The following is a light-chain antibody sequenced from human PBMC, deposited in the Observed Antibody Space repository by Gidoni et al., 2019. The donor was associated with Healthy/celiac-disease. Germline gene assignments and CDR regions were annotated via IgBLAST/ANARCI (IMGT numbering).Light chain of an antibody. CDR2: EGS. Sequence: QSALTQPASVSGSPGQSITISCTGTSSGVGSYNLVSWYQQHPGKAPKLMIYEGSKRPSGVSNRFSGSKSGNTASLTISGLQAEDEADYYCCSYAGVGVFGGGTKLTVL. V-gene: IGLV2-23*01. CDR1: SSGVGSYNL. CDR3: CSYAGVGV. J-gene: IGLJ2*01.